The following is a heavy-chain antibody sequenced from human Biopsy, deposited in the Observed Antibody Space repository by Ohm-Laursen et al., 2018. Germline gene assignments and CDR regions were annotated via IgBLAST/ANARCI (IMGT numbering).Heavy chain of an antibody. J-gene: IGHJ4*02. CDR3: ARVKGEWPEYEFDK. V-gene: IGHV4-4*07. Sequence: PSETLSLTCTVSGGSIYTQSWIRQPAGKGLEWIGRVDIRGHADYSSSLRSRVTMSADASKNQFSLKLTSVTAADTAVYFCARVKGEWPEYEFDKWGQGILVTVSS. CDR2: VDIRGHA. CDR1: GGSIYTQS. D-gene: IGHD3-16*01.